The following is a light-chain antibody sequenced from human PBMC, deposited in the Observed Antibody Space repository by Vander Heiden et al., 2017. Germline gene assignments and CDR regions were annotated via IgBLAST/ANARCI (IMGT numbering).Light chain of an antibody. Sequence: SSLTQPPSASGVPWPSVTISCTGTSSDVGGYNYVSWYQQYPGKAPKLIFYEVSKRPSGVPDRFSGSKSGNTAFLTVSGLQAEDEADYYCSSYAGSNVYVFGTGTKVTVL. V-gene: IGLV2-8*01. CDR1: SSDVGGYNY. CDR3: SSYAGSNVYV. J-gene: IGLJ1*01. CDR2: EVS.